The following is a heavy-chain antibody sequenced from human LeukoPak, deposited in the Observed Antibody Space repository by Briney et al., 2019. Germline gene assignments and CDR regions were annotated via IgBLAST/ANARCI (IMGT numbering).Heavy chain of an antibody. CDR1: GYSFTTYW. V-gene: IGHV5-51*01. J-gene: IGHJ3*02. Sequence: GESLKISCKTSGYSFTTYWIGWVRQMPGKGLEWMGLIYPGDSDTRYGPSFQGQVTISADKSISTAYLQWSSLKASDTAMYYCARTPPGGRADDYYDSSGYRPDAFDIWGQGTMVTVSS. D-gene: IGHD3-22*01. CDR2: IYPGDSDT. CDR3: ARTPPGGRADDYYDSSGYRPDAFDI.